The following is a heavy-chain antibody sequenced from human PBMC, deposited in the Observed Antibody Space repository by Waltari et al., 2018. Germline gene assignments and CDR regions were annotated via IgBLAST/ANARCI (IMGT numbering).Heavy chain of an antibody. J-gene: IGHJ4*02. CDR3: ARHNSLRLGELVH. CDR2: IYPDDCDT. V-gene: IGHV5-51*01. Sequence: VQLLQSGAELKKPGESLKISCKASGYSFASSWIGWVRQMPGKGLEWMGIIYPDDCDTRYSPSFQGQVTISADKSSNTAYLQWSSLKASDSAIYYCARHNSLRLGELVHWGQGTLISVSS. CDR1: GYSFASSW. D-gene: IGHD3-16*01.